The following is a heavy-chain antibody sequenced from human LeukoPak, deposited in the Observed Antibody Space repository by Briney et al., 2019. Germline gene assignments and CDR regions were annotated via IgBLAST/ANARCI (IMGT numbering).Heavy chain of an antibody. CDR3: ARPLVGDALDY. D-gene: IGHD1-26*01. CDR1: GFTFSRYG. J-gene: IGHJ4*02. CDR2: IWYDGSNE. V-gene: IGHV3-33*01. Sequence: GGSLRLSCAASGFTFSRYGMHWVRQAPGKGLEWVAVIWYDGSNEYYADSVKGRFTVFRDNSKNTLHLQMNSLRAEDTAVYYCARPLVGDALDYWGQGTLVTVSS.